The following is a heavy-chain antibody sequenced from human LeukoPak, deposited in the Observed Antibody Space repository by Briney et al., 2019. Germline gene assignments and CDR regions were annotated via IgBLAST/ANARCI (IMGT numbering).Heavy chain of an antibody. V-gene: IGHV3-21*01. CDR2: ISSSSSYI. Sequence: PGGSLRLSCAASGFTFSSYSMNWVRQAPGKGLEWVSSISSSSSYIYYADSVKGRFTISRDNAKNSLYLQMNSLRAEDTAVYYCARVRAPMTTVTTWYFQHWGQGTLVTVSS. D-gene: IGHD4-17*01. CDR3: ARVRAPMTTVTTWYFQH. J-gene: IGHJ1*01. CDR1: GFTFSSYS.